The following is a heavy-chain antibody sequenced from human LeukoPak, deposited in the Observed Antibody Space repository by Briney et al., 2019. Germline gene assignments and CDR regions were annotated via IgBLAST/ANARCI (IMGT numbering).Heavy chain of an antibody. V-gene: IGHV3-23*01. CDR2: ISGSGDST. CDR3: AKDLLYGSGSYYSDWFDP. J-gene: IGHJ5*02. D-gene: IGHD3-10*01. CDR1: GFTFSSYA. Sequence: GGSLRLSCAASGFTFSSYAMSWVRQAPGKGLEWVSAISGSGDSTYYGDSVKGRFTISRDNSKNTLYLQMNSLRAEDTAVYYCAKDLLYGSGSYYSDWFDPWGQGTLVTVSS.